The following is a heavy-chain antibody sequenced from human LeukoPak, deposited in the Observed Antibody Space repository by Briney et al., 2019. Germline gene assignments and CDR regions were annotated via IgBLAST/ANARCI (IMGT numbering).Heavy chain of an antibody. CDR3: ARDKGTTVTNYGMDV. V-gene: IGHV4-59*01. J-gene: IGHJ6*04. D-gene: IGHD4-17*01. CDR1: GGSISSYH. CDR2: IYYSGST. Sequence: SETLSLTCTVSGGSISSYHWSWIRQPPGKGLEWIGYIYYSGSTNYNPSLKSRVTISVDTSKNQFSLKLSSVTAADTAVYYCARDKGTTVTNYGMDVWGKGTTVTVSS.